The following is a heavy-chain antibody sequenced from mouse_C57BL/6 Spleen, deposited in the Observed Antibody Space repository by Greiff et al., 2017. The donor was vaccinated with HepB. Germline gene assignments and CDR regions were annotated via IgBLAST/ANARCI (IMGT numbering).Heavy chain of an antibody. J-gene: IGHJ4*01. V-gene: IGHV5-6*02. CDR1: GFTFSSYG. CDR2: ISSGGSYT. Sequence: DVMLVESGGDLVKPGGSLKLSCAASGFTFSSYGMSWVRQTPDKRLEWVATISSGGSYTYYPDSVKGRFTISRDNAKNTLYLQMSSLKSEDTAMYYCARLITAEDYWGQGTSVTVSS. CDR3: ARLITAEDY. D-gene: IGHD2-4*01.